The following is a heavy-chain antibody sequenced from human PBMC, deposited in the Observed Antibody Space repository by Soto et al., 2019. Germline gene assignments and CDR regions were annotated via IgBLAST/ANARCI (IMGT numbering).Heavy chain of an antibody. CDR3: VAGLGIFGY. CDR1: GYTFTSYY. Sequence: QVQLVQSGAEVKKPGASVKVSCKASGYTFTSYYMHWVRQAPGQGLEWMGIINPSGGSTSYAQKFQGRVTMTRDTATSTVYMELSSLRSEDTDVYYCVAGLGIFGYWGQGTLVNGSS. J-gene: IGHJ4*02. V-gene: IGHV1-46*01. CDR2: INPSGGST. D-gene: IGHD1-26*01.